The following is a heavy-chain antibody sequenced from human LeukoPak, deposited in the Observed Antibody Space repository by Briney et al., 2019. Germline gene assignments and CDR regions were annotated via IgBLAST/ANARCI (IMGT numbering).Heavy chain of an antibody. D-gene: IGHD3-9*01. CDR1: GFTFSSYG. V-gene: IGHV3-30*03. CDR2: ISYDGSNK. CDR3: AREGGVRYFDWLPQGY. J-gene: IGHJ4*02. Sequence: GGSLRLSCAASGFTFSSYGMHWVRQAPGKGLEWVAVISYDGSNKYYADSVKGRFTISRDNSKNTLYLQMNSLRAEDTAVYYCAREGGVRYFDWLPQGYWGQGTLVTVSS.